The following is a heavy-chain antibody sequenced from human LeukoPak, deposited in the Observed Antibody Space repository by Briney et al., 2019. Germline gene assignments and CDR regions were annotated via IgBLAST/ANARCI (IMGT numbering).Heavy chain of an antibody. CDR3: AKDSKTYSGSYGVDY. CDR2: ISRNTNSI. CDR1: GFTFSSYD. V-gene: IGHV3-21*01. J-gene: IGHJ4*02. D-gene: IGHD1-26*01. Sequence: GGSLRLSCAASGFTFSSYDMNWVRQAPGKGLEWVSSISRNTNSIFYGDSVKGRFTISRDNAKNSLYLQMNSLRAEDTAVYYCAKDSKTYSGSYGVDYWGQGTLVTVSS.